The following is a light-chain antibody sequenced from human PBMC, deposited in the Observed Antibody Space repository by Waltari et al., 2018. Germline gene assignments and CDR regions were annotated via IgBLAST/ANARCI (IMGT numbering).Light chain of an antibody. CDR3: QQHIDWPRT. J-gene: IGKJ1*01. Sequence: EVVMTQSPATLSLSPGEGVTLSCRASKSVSNNLAWYQQKPGQAPRLPIYAASTRATGIPARFSGSGSGTEFSLTISSLQSEDFAVYYCQQHIDWPRTFGQGTKVEV. CDR1: KSVSNN. V-gene: IGKV3-15*01. CDR2: AAS.